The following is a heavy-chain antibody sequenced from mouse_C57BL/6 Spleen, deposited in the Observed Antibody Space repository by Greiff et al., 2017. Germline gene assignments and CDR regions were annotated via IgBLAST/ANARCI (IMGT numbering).Heavy chain of an antibody. CDR3: ARVTTEYFEV. Sequence: QVQLKQPGAELVKPGASVKMSCKASGYTFTSYWITWVKQRPGQGLEWIGDIYPGSGSTNYNEKFKSKATLTVDTSSSTAYMQLSSLTSEDSAVYYCARVTTEYFEVWGTGTTVTVSS. CDR2: IYPGSGST. V-gene: IGHV1-55*01. J-gene: IGHJ1*03. D-gene: IGHD1-1*01. CDR1: GYTFTSYW.